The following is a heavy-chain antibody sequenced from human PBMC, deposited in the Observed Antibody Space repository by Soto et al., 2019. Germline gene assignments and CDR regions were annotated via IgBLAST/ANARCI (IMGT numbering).Heavy chain of an antibody. CDR2: VSQAGAAAYLAEGETT. CDR1: GAFINNFF. J-gene: IGHJ5*02. CDR3: ARDRGGITVSSIPLGEWFGP. Sequence: QVQLQESGPGLVRPSETLSLTCTVSGAFINNFFWSWIRQPPGKGVQWFGYVSQAGAAAYLAEGETTGYNPSLESRATRSLDLPKNQFSLRLTSVTEADTAVYYCARDRGGITVSSIPLGEWFGPWGQGTLVTVSS. V-gene: IGHV4-59*01. D-gene: IGHD3-16*01.